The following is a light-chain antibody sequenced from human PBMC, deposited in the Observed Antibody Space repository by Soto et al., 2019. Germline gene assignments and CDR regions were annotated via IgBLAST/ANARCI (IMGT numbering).Light chain of an antibody. J-gene: IGKJ5*01. V-gene: IGKV1-5*01. CDR1: QTINTR. CDR2: DAS. Sequence: DIQMTQSPSTLSSSVGDRVTITCRATQTINTRLAWYQQKPGKAPKLLIYDASSLESGVPSRFSGSGSGTEFTLTISSLQPEDFATYYCQQLNSYPRVTFGQGTRLEIK. CDR3: QQLNSYPRVT.